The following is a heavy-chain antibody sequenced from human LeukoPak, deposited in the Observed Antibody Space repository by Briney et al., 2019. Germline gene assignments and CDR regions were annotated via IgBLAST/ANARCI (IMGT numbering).Heavy chain of an antibody. Sequence: TGGSLRLSCAASGFTVSSNYMSWVRQAPGKGLEWVSAISGSGGSTYYADSVKGRFTISRDNSKNTLYLQMNSLRAEDTAVYYCAKVLGPARGYFDYWGQGTLVTVSS. CDR1: GFTVSSNY. V-gene: IGHV3-23*01. CDR2: ISGSGGST. CDR3: AKVLGPARGYFDY. D-gene: IGHD7-27*01. J-gene: IGHJ4*02.